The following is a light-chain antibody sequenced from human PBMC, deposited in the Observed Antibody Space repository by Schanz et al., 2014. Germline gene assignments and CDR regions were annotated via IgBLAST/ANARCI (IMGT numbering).Light chain of an antibody. V-gene: IGLV1-47*02. CDR2: SNN. CDR1: SSNIGSNS. CDR3: ATWDDIMSAWV. J-gene: IGLJ3*02. Sequence: QSVLTQSPSASGPPGQRVTISCSGSSSNIGSNSVNWYHQIPGTAPKLLIYSNNQRPSGVPDRFSGSKSGTSASLAISGLRSEDEADYYCATWDDIMSAWVFGGGTKLTV.